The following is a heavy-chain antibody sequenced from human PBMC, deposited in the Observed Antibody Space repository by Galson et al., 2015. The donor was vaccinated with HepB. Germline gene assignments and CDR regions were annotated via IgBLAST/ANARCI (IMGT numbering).Heavy chain of an antibody. D-gene: IGHD3-10*01. V-gene: IGHV3-7*05. Sequence: SLRLSCAASGFTFSNYAMTWVRQAPGKGLEWVANIKEDGSEKNYVDSVKGRFTIARDNAKNSLYLQMNSLRAEDTAVYYCARVKRGEWYSFYYYGMDVWGRGTTVTVSS. J-gene: IGHJ6*02. CDR3: ARVKRGEWYSFYYYGMDV. CDR2: IKEDGSEK. CDR1: GFTFSNYA.